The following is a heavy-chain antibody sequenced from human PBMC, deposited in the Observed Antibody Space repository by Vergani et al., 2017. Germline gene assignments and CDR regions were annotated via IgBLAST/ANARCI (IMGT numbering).Heavy chain of an antibody. J-gene: IGHJ4*02. V-gene: IGHV3-43*01. CDR2: ISWDGGST. CDR3: AKDSGLRGYSGYDSMDY. CDR1: GFTFDDYT. Sequence: VQLVESGGGVVQPGRSLRLSCAASGFTFDDYTMHWVRQAPGKGLEWVSLISWDGGSTYYADSVKGRFTISRDNSKNSLYLQMNSLRTEDTALYYCAKDSGLRGYSGYDSMDYWGQGTLVTVSS. D-gene: IGHD5-12*01.